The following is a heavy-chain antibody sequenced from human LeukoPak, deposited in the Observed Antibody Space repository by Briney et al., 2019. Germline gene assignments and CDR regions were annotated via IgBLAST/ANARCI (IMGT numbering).Heavy chain of an antibody. CDR1: GGTFSSYA. V-gene: IGHV1-69*05. D-gene: IGHD3-3*01. CDR3: ARGVAWSGYYTGMWYYYMDV. Sequence: GASVKVSRKASGGTFSSYAISWVRQAPGQGLEWMGGIIPIFGTANYAQKFQGRVTITTDESTSTAYMELSSLRSEDTAVYYCARGVAWSGYYTGMWYYYMDVWGKGTTVTVSS. CDR2: IIPIFGTA. J-gene: IGHJ6*03.